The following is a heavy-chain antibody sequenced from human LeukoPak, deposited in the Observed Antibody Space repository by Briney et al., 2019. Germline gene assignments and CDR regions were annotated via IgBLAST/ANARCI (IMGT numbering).Heavy chain of an antibody. V-gene: IGHV3-7*01. J-gene: IGHJ4*02. Sequence: PGGSLRLSCAASGFTFSNAWMNWVRQVPGKGLECLANIKEDGSETYYADSVKGRFTISRDNPKNLLFLQTNSLRVEDTAVYYCARETPRRGETRDGYRWGQGTLVTVSS. CDR3: ARETPRRGETRDGYR. D-gene: IGHD5-24*01. CDR2: IKEDGSET. CDR1: GFTFSNAW.